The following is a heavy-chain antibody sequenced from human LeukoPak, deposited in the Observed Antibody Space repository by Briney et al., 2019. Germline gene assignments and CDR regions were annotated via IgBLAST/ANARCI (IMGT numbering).Heavy chain of an antibody. CDR2: IFPDGTTT. CDR1: GFIFSGSW. J-gene: IGHJ4*02. V-gene: IGHV3-74*01. D-gene: IGHD3-22*01. Sequence: GGSLRLSCAASGFIFSGSWMDWVRQVPGKGLEWVSRIFPDGTTTTYADSVKGRFTISRDNTKNTLYLQMNSLRAEDTAVYYCARPFEHDSIDIWGQEPLVTVSS. CDR3: ARPFEHDSIDI.